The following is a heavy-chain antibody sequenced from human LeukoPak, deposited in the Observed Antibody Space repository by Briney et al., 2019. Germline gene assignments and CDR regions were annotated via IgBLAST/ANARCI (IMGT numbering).Heavy chain of an antibody. CDR3: ASSLPRYSSSWYLFNY. J-gene: IGHJ4*02. Sequence: GGSLRLSCAASGFTFSSYGMHWVRQAPGKGLEWVAVISYDGSNKYYADSVKGRFTISRDNSKNTLYLQINSLRAEDTAVYYCASSLPRYSSSWYLFNYWGQGTLVTVSS. CDR2: ISYDGSNK. V-gene: IGHV3-30*03. CDR1: GFTFSSYG. D-gene: IGHD6-13*01.